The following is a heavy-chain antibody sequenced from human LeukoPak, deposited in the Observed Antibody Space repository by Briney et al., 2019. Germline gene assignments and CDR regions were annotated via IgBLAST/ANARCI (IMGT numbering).Heavy chain of an antibody. CDR3: ARGPESWGSYYRNYYYYYMDV. CDR1: GFTFSSYS. D-gene: IGHD3-16*01. CDR2: ISSSSSYI. J-gene: IGHJ6*03. V-gene: IGHV3-21*01. Sequence: GSLRLSCAASGFTFSSYSMNWVRQAPGKGLEWVSSISSSSSYIYYADSVKGRFTISRDNAKNSLYLQMNSLRAEDTAVYYCARGPESWGSYYRNYYYYYMDVWGKGTTVTVSS.